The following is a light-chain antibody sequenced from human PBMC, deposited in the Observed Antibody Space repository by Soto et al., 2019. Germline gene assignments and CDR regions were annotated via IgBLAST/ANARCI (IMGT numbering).Light chain of an antibody. J-gene: IGKJ1*01. CDR2: AAS. CDR1: QGISTW. CDR3: QQLNSYPRT. Sequence: DIQMPQSPSSVSASVLDRVTIACQASQGISTWLAWYQQKPGKAPKLLIYAASTLQSGVPSRFSGSGSGTDFTLTISSLQPEDFATYYCQQLNSYPRTFGQGTKVDIK. V-gene: IGKV1-12*01.